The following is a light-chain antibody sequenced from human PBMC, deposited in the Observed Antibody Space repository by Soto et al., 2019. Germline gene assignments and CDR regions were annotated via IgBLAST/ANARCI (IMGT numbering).Light chain of an antibody. CDR2: AAS. CDR1: QGISSY. J-gene: IGKJ4*01. V-gene: IGKV1-9*01. Sequence: DIQLTQSPSFLSASVGDGVTITCRASQGISSYLAWYQQRPRKAPKLLIYAASTLQSGVPSRFSGSGSGTEFTLTISSLQPEDFATYYCQQFNSYPTFGGGTKVEIK. CDR3: QQFNSYPT.